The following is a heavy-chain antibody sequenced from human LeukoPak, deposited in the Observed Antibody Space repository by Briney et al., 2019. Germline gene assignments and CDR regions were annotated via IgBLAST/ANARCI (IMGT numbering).Heavy chain of an antibody. Sequence: GGSLRLSCAASGFTFSSYAMHWVRQAPGKGLEYVSAISSNGGSTYYANSVKGRFTISRDNSKNTLYLQMGILRAEDMAVYYCARDAQIRGASYYFDYWGQGTLVTVSS. J-gene: IGHJ4*02. D-gene: IGHD3-10*01. CDR3: ARDAQIRGASYYFDY. V-gene: IGHV3-64*01. CDR2: ISSNGGST. CDR1: GFTFSSYA.